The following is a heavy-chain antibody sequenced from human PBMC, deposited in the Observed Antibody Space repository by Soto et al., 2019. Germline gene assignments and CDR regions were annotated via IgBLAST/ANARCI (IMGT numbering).Heavy chain of an antibody. D-gene: IGHD6-19*01. CDR3: ARDRYSSGWYYFDY. Sequence: PSETLSLTCTVSGGSISTYHLSWIRQPPGKGLEWIGYIYYSGSTNYNPSLKSRVTISVDTSKNQFSLKLSSVTAADTAVYYCARDRYSSGWYYFDYWGQGTLVTVSS. J-gene: IGHJ4*02. V-gene: IGHV4-59*01. CDR1: GGSISTYH. CDR2: IYYSGST.